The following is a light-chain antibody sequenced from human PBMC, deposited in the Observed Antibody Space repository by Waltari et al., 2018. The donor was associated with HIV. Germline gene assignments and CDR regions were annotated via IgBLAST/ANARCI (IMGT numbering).Light chain of an antibody. CDR3: QQYNNRPWT. J-gene: IGKJ1*01. CDR2: GAS. CDR1: QSVSSN. V-gene: IGKV3D-15*01. Sequence: EIVMTQPPATLSVSPGERAPLSCRASQSVSSNLAWYQQKPGQAPRLLMYGASTRATGIPARFSGSGSGTEFTLTISSLQSEDFAVYYCQQYNNRPWTFGQGTTVEIK.